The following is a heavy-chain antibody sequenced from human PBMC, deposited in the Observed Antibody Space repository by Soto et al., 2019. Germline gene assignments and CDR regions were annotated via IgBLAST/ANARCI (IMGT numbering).Heavy chain of an antibody. Sequence: GGSLRLSCAASGFTFSSYAMSWVRQAPGKGLEWVSAISGSGGSTYYADSVKGRFTISRDNSKSTLYLQMNSLRAEDTAVYYCAKDQFTSSPPHYYYGMDVWGQGTTVTVSS. CDR2: ISGSGGST. D-gene: IGHD3-3*01. J-gene: IGHJ6*02. CDR3: AKDQFTSSPPHYYYGMDV. CDR1: GFTFSSYA. V-gene: IGHV3-23*01.